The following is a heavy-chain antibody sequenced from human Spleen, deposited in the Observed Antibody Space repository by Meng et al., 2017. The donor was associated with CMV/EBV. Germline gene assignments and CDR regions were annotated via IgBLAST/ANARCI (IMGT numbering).Heavy chain of an antibody. Sequence: SETLSLTCTVSGGSVSSGHYYWSWIRQPPGRGLEWIGEIWRSGSTTYNVSLESRVIISLDKSKNQFSLRLTSVTAADTAVYYCARASLWSAGAPYYFDYWGQGALVTVSS. D-gene: IGHD1-26*01. CDR1: GGSVSSGHYY. J-gene: IGHJ4*02. CDR3: ARASLWSAGAPYYFDY. CDR2: IWRSGST. V-gene: IGHV4-61*01.